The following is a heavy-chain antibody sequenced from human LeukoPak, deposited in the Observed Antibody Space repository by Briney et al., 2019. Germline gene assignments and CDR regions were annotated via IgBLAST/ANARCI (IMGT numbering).Heavy chain of an antibody. CDR3: ARETAQKGAHYMDV. V-gene: IGHV4-59*01. Sequence: PGGSLRLSCAASGFTFSSYGMHWIRQPPGKGLEWIGYIYYSGSTNYNPSLKSRVTISVDTSKNQFSLKLSSVTAADTAVYYCARETAQKGAHYMDVWGKGTTVTISS. CDR1: GFTFSSYG. CDR2: IYYSGST. J-gene: IGHJ6*03. D-gene: IGHD3-16*01.